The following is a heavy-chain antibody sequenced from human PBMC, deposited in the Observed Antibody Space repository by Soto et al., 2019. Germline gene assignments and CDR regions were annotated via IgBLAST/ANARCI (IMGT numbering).Heavy chain of an antibody. J-gene: IGHJ6*03. CDR1: GGSFSGYY. CDR3: ARGPLGYGDYEHYYYYYMDV. D-gene: IGHD4-17*01. CDR2: INHSGST. V-gene: IGHV4-34*01. Sequence: SETLSLTCAVYGGSFSGYYWSWIRQPPGKGLEWIGEINHSGSTNYNPSLKSRVTISVDTSKNQFSLKLSSVTAADTAVYYCARGPLGYGDYEHYYYYYMDVWGKGTTVTVSS.